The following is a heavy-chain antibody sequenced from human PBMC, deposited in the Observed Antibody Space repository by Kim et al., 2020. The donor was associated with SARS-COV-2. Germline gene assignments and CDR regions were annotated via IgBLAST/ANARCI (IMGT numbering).Heavy chain of an antibody. CDR3: ARKSPLYYN. J-gene: IGHJ4*01. D-gene: IGHD3-10*01. V-gene: IGHV3-7*03. Sequence: GGSLRLSCVASGFTFSTSWMTWVRQAPGKGLEWVANIKQDGSEKYYVDSVKGRFAISRDNAKSSLYLQMDHLRAEDTAMYYCARKSPLYYNWGHGTLVT. CDR2: IKQDGSEK. CDR1: GFTFSTSW.